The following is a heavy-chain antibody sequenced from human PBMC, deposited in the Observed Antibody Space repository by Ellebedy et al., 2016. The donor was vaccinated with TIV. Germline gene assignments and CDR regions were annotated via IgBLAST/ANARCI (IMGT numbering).Heavy chain of an antibody. Sequence: GESLKISCAASGLTFDNSWLSWVRQPPGKGLEWVGRIKSKTHTGRANYAAPLKGRFTISRDDSKNTLYLQMNSLRAEDTAVYYCARGADTTMVWGALDIWGQGTVVTVSS. CDR3: ARGADTTMVWGALDI. CDR1: GLTFDNSW. D-gene: IGHD5-18*01. J-gene: IGHJ3*02. CDR2: IKSKTHTGRA. V-gene: IGHV3-15*01.